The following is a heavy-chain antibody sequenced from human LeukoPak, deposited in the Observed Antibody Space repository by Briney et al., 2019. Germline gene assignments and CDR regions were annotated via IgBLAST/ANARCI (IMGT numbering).Heavy chain of an antibody. CDR2: IIYSGTT. J-gene: IGHJ5*02. CDR3: ARLNRMGADVINWSDP. V-gene: IGHV4-39*01. Sequence: PSETLSLTCTVSGGSIISTTYYWGWIRQPPGRGLEWIGSIIYSGTTYYNPSLKSRVSISVDTSKKQFSLKLTSVTAADTAVYYCARLNRMGADVINWSDPWGQGTLVTVSS. D-gene: IGHD3-16*01. CDR1: GGSIISTTYY.